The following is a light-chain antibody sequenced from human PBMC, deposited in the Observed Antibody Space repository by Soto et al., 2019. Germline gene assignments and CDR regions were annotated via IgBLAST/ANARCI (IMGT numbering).Light chain of an antibody. CDR1: SANIGAAYN. J-gene: IGLJ1*01. CDR3: QSYDRSLSGYV. Sequence: QSVLTQPPSVSGAPGQMVTISCTGSSANIGAAYNVDWYQQLPVTAPKLLIYGNNNRPSGVPARFSGSKSGTSASLAIAGLQAEDEGDYYCQSYDRSLSGYVFGTGTKVTVL. CDR2: GNN. V-gene: IGLV1-40*01.